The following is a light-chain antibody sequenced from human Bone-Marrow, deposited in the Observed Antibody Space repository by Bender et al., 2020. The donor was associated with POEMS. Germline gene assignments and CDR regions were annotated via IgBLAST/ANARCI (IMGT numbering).Light chain of an antibody. CDR2: DVS. Sequence: QSALTQAASVSGSPGQSVTISCTGTSSDIGGYNFVSWYHQDPGKAPKLMISDVSNRPSGISNRFSGSKSGTSASLAISGLQSADEADYYCAGWEDSLNGWVFGGGTKLTVL. CDR3: AGWEDSLNGWV. J-gene: IGLJ3*02. V-gene: IGLV2-14*03. CDR1: SSDIGGYNF.